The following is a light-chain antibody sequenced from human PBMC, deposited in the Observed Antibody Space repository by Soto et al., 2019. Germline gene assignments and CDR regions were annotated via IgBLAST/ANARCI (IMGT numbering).Light chain of an antibody. CDR1: SSNIGSNY. CDR2: SNN. CDR3: AAGDDSLRGRV. Sequence: QSVLTQPPSASGTPGQRVTISCSGSSSNIGSNYVYWYQQLPGTAPKLLIYSNNQRPSGVPDRFSGSKSGTSASLAISGLRWSDEEDDYYAAGDDSLRGRVLGGGTKHTAL. J-gene: IGLJ2*01. V-gene: IGLV1-47*02.